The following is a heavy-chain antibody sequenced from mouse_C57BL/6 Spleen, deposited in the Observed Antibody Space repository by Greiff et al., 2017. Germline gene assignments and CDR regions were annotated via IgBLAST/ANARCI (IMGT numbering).Heavy chain of an antibody. V-gene: IGHV5-16*01. D-gene: IGHD1-1*01. J-gene: IGHJ2*01. CDR3: ARDTDHHGRFDY. Sequence: EVMLVESEGGLVQPGSSMKLSCTASGFTFSDYYMAWVRQVPEKGLEWVANINYDGSSTYYLDSLKSRFIISRDNAKNILYLQMSSLKSEDTATYYCARDTDHHGRFDYWGQGTTLTVSS. CDR1: GFTFSDYY. CDR2: INYDGSST.